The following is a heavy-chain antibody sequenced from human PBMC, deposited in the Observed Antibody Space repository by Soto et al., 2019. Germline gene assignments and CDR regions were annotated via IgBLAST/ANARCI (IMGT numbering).Heavy chain of an antibody. D-gene: IGHD1-26*01. CDR2: INPSGGST. CDR3: ARDTGRVGTNYYYGMDV. CDR1: GYTFTSYY. J-gene: IGHJ6*02. V-gene: IGHV1-46*01. Sequence: ASVKVSCKASGYTFTSYYMHWVRQAPGQGLEWMGIINPSGGSTSYAQKFQGRVTMTRDTSTSTVYMELSSLRSEDTAVYYCARDTGRVGTNYYYGMDVWGQGTTVTVS.